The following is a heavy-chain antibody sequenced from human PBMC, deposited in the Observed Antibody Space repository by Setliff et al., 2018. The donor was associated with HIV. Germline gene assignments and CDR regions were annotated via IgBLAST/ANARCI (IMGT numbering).Heavy chain of an antibody. CDR2: IYYSGDT. V-gene: IGHV4-39*01. CDR3: TRHRGPPWDAFDI. J-gene: IGHJ3*02. CDR1: GGSISSGYYY. Sequence: SETLSLTCSVSGGSISSGYYYWSWIRQHPGKELEWIGNIYYSGDTFYNASLRSRLTLSVDTSKNQFSLKLNSVTASDTAMYYCTRHRGPPWDAFDIWGQGTMVTVSS.